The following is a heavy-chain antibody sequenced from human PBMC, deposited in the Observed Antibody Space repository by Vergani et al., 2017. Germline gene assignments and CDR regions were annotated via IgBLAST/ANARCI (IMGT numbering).Heavy chain of an antibody. D-gene: IGHD3-22*01. J-gene: IGHJ6*02. V-gene: IGHV5-51*01. CDR1: GYSFTSYW. CDR2: IYPGDSDT. Sequence: EVQLVQSGAEVKKPGESLKISCKGSGYSFTSYWIGWVRQMPGKGLEWMGIIYPGDSDTRYSPSFQGQVTISADKSISTAYLQWSSLKASDTAMYYCASGAKYYYDSSGYYGNYYYGMDVWGQGTTVTVSS. CDR3: ASGAKYYYDSSGYYGNYYYGMDV.